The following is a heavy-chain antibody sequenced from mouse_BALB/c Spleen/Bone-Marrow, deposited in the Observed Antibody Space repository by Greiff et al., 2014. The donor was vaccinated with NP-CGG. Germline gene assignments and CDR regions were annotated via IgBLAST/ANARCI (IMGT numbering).Heavy chain of an antibody. V-gene: IGHV1-69*02. D-gene: IGHD2-12*01. J-gene: IGHJ1*01. CDR3: ARGGIVYDVSGYLDS. CDR2: IDPSDSYT. CDR1: GYTFTSYW. Sequence: VQLQQSGAELVKPGASVKLSCKASGYTFTSYWMHWVKQRPGQGLEWIGEIDPSDSYTNYNQKFKGKATLTVDKSSSTASMQLSSRTSGNPAFYSGARGGIVYDVSGYLDSGGAG.